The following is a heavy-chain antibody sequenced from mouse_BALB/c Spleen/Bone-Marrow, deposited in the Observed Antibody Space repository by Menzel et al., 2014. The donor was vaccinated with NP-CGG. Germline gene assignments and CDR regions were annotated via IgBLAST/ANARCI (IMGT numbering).Heavy chain of an antibody. Sequence: VQLQQSGAELVKPGASVKLSCTASGFNIKDTYMHWVKQRPEQGLEWIGRIDPANGNTKYDPKFQGKATITADTSSNTAYLQLSSLTSEDTAVYYCAAYYYGSSHGFAYRGQGTLVTVSA. CDR3: AAYYYGSSHGFAY. CDR2: IDPANGNT. V-gene: IGHV14-3*02. D-gene: IGHD1-1*01. J-gene: IGHJ3*01. CDR1: GFNIKDTY.